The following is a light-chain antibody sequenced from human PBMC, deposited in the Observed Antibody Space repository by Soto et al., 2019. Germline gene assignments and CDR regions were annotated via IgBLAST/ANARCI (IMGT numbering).Light chain of an antibody. CDR2: DAS. CDR1: QSVNSY. Sequence: EIVLTQSPATLSLSPGERATLSCRASQSVNSYLAWYQQKPGQAPRLLMYDASNRATGIPARFSGSGSGTDFTLTISSLEPGDFAVYYCQQRSNWPIFTFGPGTKVVI. V-gene: IGKV3-11*01. J-gene: IGKJ3*01. CDR3: QQRSNWPIFT.